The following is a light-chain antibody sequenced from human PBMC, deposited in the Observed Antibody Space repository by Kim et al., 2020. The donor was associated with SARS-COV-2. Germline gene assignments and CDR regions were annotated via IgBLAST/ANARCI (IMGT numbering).Light chain of an antibody. V-gene: IGKV3-15*01. CDR1: QSVSSN. CDR3: QENNTWRT. Sequence: EIVLTPSPATLSVSPGKRATLSCRASQSVSSNLAWYQHKPGQAPSLLIYGASTRATAIPARCSGSGSGTEFTLTISSLQSEDFAVYYWQENNTWRTFGQGTKVEIK. J-gene: IGKJ1*01. CDR2: GAS.